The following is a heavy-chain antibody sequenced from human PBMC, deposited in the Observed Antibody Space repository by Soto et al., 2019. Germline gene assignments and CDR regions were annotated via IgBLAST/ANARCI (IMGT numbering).Heavy chain of an antibody. V-gene: IGHV1-2*04. CDR2: INPNNGGT. CDR3: ARAIAAIWEGNAIDL. Sequence: QVQLVQSGAEVKKPGASVKVSCRASGYTFTGYYMHWVRQAPGQGLEWMGWINPNNGGTNSAQKFQDWVTMTRDTSISTAYMELRRLKTDDTAIYYCARAIAAIWEGNAIDLWGQGTMVTVSS. J-gene: IGHJ3*01. D-gene: IGHD6-13*01. CDR1: GYTFTGYY.